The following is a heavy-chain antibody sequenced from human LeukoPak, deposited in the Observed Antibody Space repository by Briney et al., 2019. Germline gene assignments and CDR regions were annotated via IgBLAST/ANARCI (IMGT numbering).Heavy chain of an antibody. Sequence: ASVKVSCKASGYSFTSYYMHWVRQAPGQGLEWMGIINPSGGGTSYAQKFQGRVTMTRDMSTSTVYMELSSLRSEDTAVYYCARAVDYDILTGYYKDYWGQGTLVTVSS. J-gene: IGHJ4*02. CDR2: INPSGGGT. CDR1: GYSFTSYY. CDR3: ARAVDYDILTGYYKDY. V-gene: IGHV1-46*01. D-gene: IGHD3-9*01.